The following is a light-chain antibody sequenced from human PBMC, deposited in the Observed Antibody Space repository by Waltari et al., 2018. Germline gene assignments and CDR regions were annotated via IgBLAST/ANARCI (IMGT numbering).Light chain of an antibody. Sequence: SALTQPRPVSGSPGQSVTLSCTGTSSDVGAYDYVSWYQHHPGKAPKLMICDVTKRPSGVPDRFSGSKSGNTASLTISGLQAEDEAYYYCCSYAGRYTHVVFGGGTKLT. CDR2: DVT. V-gene: IGLV2-11*01. CDR3: CSYAGRYTHVV. CDR1: SSDVGAYDY. J-gene: IGLJ2*01.